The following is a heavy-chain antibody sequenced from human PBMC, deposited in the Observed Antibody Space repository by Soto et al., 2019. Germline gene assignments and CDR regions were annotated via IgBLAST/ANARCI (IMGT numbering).Heavy chain of an antibody. Sequence: PGGSLRLSCSASGFTFSSYAMHWVRQAPGKGLEYVSAISSNGGSTYYADSVKGRFTISRDNSKNTLYLQMSSLRAEDTAVYYCVKDPSAAEIYFDYWGQGTLVTVSS. V-gene: IGHV3-64D*06. CDR2: ISSNGGST. J-gene: IGHJ4*02. D-gene: IGHD6-25*01. CDR3: VKDPSAAEIYFDY. CDR1: GFTFSSYA.